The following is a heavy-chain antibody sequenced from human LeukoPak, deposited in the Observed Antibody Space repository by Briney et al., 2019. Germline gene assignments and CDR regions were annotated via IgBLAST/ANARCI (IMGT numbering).Heavy chain of an antibody. Sequence: GGSLRLSCAASGYTFSSYEMNWVRQAPGKGREWVSYISSSGSTIYYADSVKGRFTISRDNSKNTLYLQMNSLRAEDTAVYYCAKLATQLVPDYWGQGTLVTVSS. J-gene: IGHJ4*02. V-gene: IGHV3-48*03. CDR1: GYTFSSYE. CDR3: AKLATQLVPDY. CDR2: ISSSGSTI. D-gene: IGHD6-13*01.